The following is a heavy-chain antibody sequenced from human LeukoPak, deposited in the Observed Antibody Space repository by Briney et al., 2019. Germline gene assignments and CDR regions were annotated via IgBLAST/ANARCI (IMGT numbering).Heavy chain of an antibody. CDR2: IYYSGST. D-gene: IGHD2-15*01. CDR3: ARDGCSGGSCSRRTFDI. J-gene: IGHJ3*02. Sequence: SETLSLTCTVSGGSISSYYWSWIRQPPGKGLEWIGYIYYSGSTNYNPSLKSRVTMSVDTSKNQFSLKLSSVTAADTAVYYCARDGCSGGSCSRRTFDIWGQGTMVTVSS. CDR1: GGSISSYY. V-gene: IGHV4-59*12.